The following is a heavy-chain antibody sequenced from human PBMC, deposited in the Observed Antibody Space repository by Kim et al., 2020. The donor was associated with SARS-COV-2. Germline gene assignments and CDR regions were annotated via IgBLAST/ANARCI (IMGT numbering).Heavy chain of an antibody. V-gene: IGHV3-48*02. J-gene: IGHJ3*02. CDR2: ITKSSTTI. D-gene: IGHD1-26*01. CDR3: VRDRMWGAFDM. CDR1: GFTFSAYD. Sequence: GGSLRLSCATSGFTFSAYDMNWVRQAPGKGLEWLSFITKSSTTIYYADSVEGRFTISRDNAKNSLFLQMNSLRDEDTALYYCVRDRMWGAFDMCGQGTTVTVSS.